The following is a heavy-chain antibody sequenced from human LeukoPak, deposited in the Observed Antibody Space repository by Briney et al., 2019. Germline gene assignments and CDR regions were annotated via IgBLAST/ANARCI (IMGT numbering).Heavy chain of an antibody. Sequence: SETLSLTCTVSGGSISSGGYYWSWIRQHPGKGLEWIGYIYYSGSTYYNPSLKSRVTISVDTSKNQFSLKLSSVTAADTAVYYCARWKMRDGYNYYFDYWGQGTLVTVSS. J-gene: IGHJ4*02. CDR2: IYYSGST. CDR1: GGSISSGGYY. CDR3: ARWKMRDGYNYYFDY. D-gene: IGHD5-24*01. V-gene: IGHV4-31*03.